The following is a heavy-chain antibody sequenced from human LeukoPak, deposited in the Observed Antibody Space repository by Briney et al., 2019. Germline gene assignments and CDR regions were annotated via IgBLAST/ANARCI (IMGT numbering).Heavy chain of an antibody. Sequence: GGSLRLSCAASGFTFSSYSMNWVRQAPGKGLEWVSSISSSSSYIYYADSVKGRFTISRDNAKSSLYLQMNSLRAEDTAVYYCARDLLSGSYYKGVDYWGQGTLVTVSS. CDR1: GFTFSSYS. CDR3: ARDLLSGSYYKGVDY. J-gene: IGHJ4*02. CDR2: ISSSSSYI. V-gene: IGHV3-21*01. D-gene: IGHD1-26*01.